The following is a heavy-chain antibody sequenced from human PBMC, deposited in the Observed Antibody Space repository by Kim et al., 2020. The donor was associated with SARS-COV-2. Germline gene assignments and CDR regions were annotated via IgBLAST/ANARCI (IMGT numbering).Heavy chain of an antibody. D-gene: IGHD3-9*01. CDR2: ISGSGGST. CDR3: AKSPGRAGYDILTGYYNVMDS. J-gene: IGHJ4*02. V-gene: IGHV3-23*01. CDR1: GFTFSSYA. Sequence: GGSLRLSCAASGFTFSSYAMSWVRQAPGKGLEWVSAISGSGGSTYYADSVKGRFTISRDNSKNTLYLQMNSLRAEDTAVYYCAKSPGRAGYDILTGYYNVMDSWGQGTLVTVSS.